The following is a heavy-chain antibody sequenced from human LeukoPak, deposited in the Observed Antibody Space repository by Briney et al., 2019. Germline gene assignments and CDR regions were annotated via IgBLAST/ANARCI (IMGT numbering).Heavy chain of an antibody. D-gene: IGHD3-10*01. CDR2: MNPISGST. Sequence: ASVKVSCKASRYTFSSYDINWVRQAAGQGLEWLGWMNPISGSTGYAQKFRGRVTMTRDTSITTAFMELSSLRSDDTAIYYCARVKRFPTVWFDPWGQGTLVSVSS. J-gene: IGHJ5*02. CDR1: RYTFSSYD. CDR3: ARVKRFPTVWFDP. V-gene: IGHV1-8*01.